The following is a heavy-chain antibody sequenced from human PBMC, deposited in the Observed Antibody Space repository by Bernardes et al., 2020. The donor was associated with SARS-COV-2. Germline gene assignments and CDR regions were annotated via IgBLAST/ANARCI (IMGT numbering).Heavy chain of an antibody. V-gene: IGHV1-69*13. CDR3: AREPIAARPGIWFDP. D-gene: IGHD6-6*01. CDR2: IIPMFGSV. J-gene: IGHJ5*02. CDR1: GDTFSSYG. Sequence: SVKVSCKASGDTFSSYGFSWVRQAPGQGLEWLGRIIPMFGSVNYAQKFQGRVTITADEATSTVYMELSSLRSEDTALYYCAREPIAARPGIWFDPWGKGTLVTVSS.